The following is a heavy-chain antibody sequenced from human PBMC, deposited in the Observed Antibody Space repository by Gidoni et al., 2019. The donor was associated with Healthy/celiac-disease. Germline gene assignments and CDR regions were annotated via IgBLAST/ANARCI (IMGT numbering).Heavy chain of an antibody. CDR3: AKDLVHWTVNFDY. Sequence: EVQLLESWGGLVQPGGSLRLSCAGSGFTFSSYAMSWVRQAPGKGLEWVSTISGSGGSTYYADSVKGRFTISRDNSKNTLYLQMNSLRAEDTAVYYCAKDLVHWTVNFDYWGQGTLVTVSS. J-gene: IGHJ4*02. V-gene: IGHV3-23*01. CDR1: GFTFSSYA. D-gene: IGHD1-1*01. CDR2: ISGSGGST.